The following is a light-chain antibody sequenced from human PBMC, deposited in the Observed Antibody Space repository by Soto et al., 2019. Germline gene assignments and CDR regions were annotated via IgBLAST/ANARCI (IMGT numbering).Light chain of an antibody. J-gene: IGLJ1*01. CDR3: NSYTTSNTRQIV. CDR1: SSDVGGYNY. CDR2: DVS. V-gene: IGLV2-14*01. Sequence: QSVLTQPASVSGCRGQWITISCTGTSSDVGGYNYVSWYQQHPGKAPKFMIYDVSNRPSGVSTRFSGSKSGNTASLTISGLQAEDEADYYCNSYTTSNTRQIVFGTGTKVTVL.